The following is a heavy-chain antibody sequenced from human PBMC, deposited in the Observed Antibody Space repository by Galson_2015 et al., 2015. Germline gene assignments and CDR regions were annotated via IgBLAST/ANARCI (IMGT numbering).Heavy chain of an antibody. Sequence: SLRLSCAASGFTFSSYWMSWVRQAPGKGLEWVANIKQDGSEKYYVDSVKGRFTISRDNAKNSLYLQMNSLRAEDTAVYYCARAGCSGGSYHACGHFDYWGQGTLVTVSS. J-gene: IGHJ4*02. V-gene: IGHV3-7*01. CDR3: ARAGCSGGSYHACGHFDY. D-gene: IGHD2-15*01. CDR2: IKQDGSEK. CDR1: GFTFSSYW.